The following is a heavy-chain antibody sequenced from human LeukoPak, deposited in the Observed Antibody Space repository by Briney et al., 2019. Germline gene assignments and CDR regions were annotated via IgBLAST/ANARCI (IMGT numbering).Heavy chain of an antibody. CDR1: GGSISSSSYY. CDR3: ARRDTIRSLSAFDT. D-gene: IGHD5-12*01. J-gene: IGHJ3*02. CDR2: IYYSGST. Sequence: SETLSLTCTVSGGSISSSSYYWGWIRQPPGKGLEWIGSIYYSGSTYYNPSLKSRVTISVDTSKNQFSLKLSSVTAADTAVYYCARRDTIRSLSAFDTWGQGTMVTVSS. V-gene: IGHV4-39*01.